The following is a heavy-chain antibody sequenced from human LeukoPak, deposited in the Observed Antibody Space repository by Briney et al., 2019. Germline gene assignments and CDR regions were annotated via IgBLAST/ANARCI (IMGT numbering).Heavy chain of an antibody. Sequence: SVKVSCKASGGTFSSYAISWVRQAPGQGLEWMGRIIPILGIANYAQKFQGRVTITADKSTSTAYMELSSLRSEDTAVYYCARPGEMATTNPHDAFDIWGQGTMVTVSS. V-gene: IGHV1-69*04. CDR2: IIPILGIA. J-gene: IGHJ3*02. D-gene: IGHD5-24*01. CDR1: GGTFSSYA. CDR3: ARPGEMATTNPHDAFDI.